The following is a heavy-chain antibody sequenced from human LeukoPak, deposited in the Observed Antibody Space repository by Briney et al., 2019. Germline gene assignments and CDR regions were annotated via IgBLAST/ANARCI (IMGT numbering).Heavy chain of an antibody. V-gene: IGHV3-11*01. J-gene: IGHJ4*02. D-gene: IGHD2-8*01. CDR1: GFTFSDYY. CDR2: ISSSGSTI. CDR3: TNGPSGSAISFDY. Sequence: GGSLRLSCAASGFTFSDYYMSWIRQAPGKGLEWVSYISSSGSTIYYADSVKGRFTISRDNSKNTLYLQMNSLRAEDTALYYCTNGPSGSAISFDYWGQGTLVTVSS.